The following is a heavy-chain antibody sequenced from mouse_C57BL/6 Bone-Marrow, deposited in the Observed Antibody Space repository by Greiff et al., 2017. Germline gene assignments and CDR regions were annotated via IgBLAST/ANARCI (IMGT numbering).Heavy chain of an antibody. D-gene: IGHD1-1*01. CDR1: GYTFTSYW. Sequence: QVQLQQSGAELVKPGASVKLSCKASGYTFTSYWMHWVKQRPGQGLEWIGMIHPNSGSTNYNEKFKSKATLTVDKSSSTAYMQRSSLTSEDSAVYYCARKENYYGSRGNYWGQGTTLTVSS. V-gene: IGHV1-64*01. CDR2: IHPNSGST. J-gene: IGHJ2*01. CDR3: ARKENYYGSRGNY.